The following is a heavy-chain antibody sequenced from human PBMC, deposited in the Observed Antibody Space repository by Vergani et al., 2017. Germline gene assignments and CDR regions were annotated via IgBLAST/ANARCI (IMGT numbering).Heavy chain of an antibody. V-gene: IGHV1-2*06. J-gene: IGHJ4*02. CDR1: GNRFTAYS. Sequence: QVQLVQSGAEVKRPGASVKVSCKASGNRFTAYSMHWVREAPGQGLEWMGRINLNNGDTQYAPKFQGRVTMTMDTSISTGYMELNSLRSDDAAVYYCATNDRARQAPGGYWGQGSLVTVSS. CDR3: ATNDRARQAPGGY. D-gene: IGHD1-14*01. CDR2: INLNNGDT.